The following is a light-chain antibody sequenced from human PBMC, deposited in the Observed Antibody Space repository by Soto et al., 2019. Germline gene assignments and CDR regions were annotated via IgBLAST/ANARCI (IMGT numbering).Light chain of an antibody. CDR1: SSHIGAGYD. V-gene: IGLV1-40*01. CDR2: GNS. Sequence: QSVLTRPPSVSGAPGQRVTISCTGSSSHIGAGYDVHWYQQLPGTAPKLLIYGNSNRPSGVPDRFSGSKSGTSASLAITGLQAEDEADYCCQSYDSSLSGSVFGGGTKLTVL. CDR3: QSYDSSLSGSV. J-gene: IGLJ3*02.